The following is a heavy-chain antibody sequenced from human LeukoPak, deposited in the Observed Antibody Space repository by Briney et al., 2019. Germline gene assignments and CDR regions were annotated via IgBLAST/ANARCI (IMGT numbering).Heavy chain of an antibody. Sequence: PGGSLGLSCAASGFIFTNYFMSWVRQAPGKGLEWVAGIKHDGSEKYYVDSVRGRFTISRDNTMNSLYLQMSSLRAEDTAVYYCATDRGWRTSGYYLYYFEYWGQGTLVTYSS. J-gene: IGHJ4*02. CDR3: ATDRGWRTSGYYLYYFEY. CDR2: IKHDGSEK. D-gene: IGHD3-3*01. CDR1: GFIFTNYF. V-gene: IGHV3-7*01.